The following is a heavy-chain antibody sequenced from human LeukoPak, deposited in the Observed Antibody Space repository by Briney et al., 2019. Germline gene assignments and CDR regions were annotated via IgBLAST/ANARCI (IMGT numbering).Heavy chain of an antibody. D-gene: IGHD6-19*01. Sequence: GGSLRLSCAASGFTFSDYYMSWVRQAPGKGLEWVAVISYDGSNKYYADSVKGRFTISRDNSKNTLYLQMNSLRAEDTAVYYCAREEGGSGWYSYYYGMDVWGQGTTVTVSS. V-gene: IGHV3-30-3*01. J-gene: IGHJ6*02. CDR2: ISYDGSNK. CDR3: AREEGGSGWYSYYYGMDV. CDR1: GFTFSDYY.